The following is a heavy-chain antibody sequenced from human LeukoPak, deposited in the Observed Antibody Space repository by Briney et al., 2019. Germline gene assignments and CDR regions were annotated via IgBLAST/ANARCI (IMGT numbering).Heavy chain of an antibody. J-gene: IGHJ4*02. Sequence: ALVKVSCKASGYTFTSYYMHWVRQAPGQGLEWMGIINPSGGSTSYAQKFQGRVTMTRDTSTSTVYMELSSLRSEDTAVYYCAREVYYDSSGPPNGAFDYWGQGTLVTISS. CDR2: INPSGGST. V-gene: IGHV1-46*01. D-gene: IGHD3-22*01. CDR3: AREVYYDSSGPPNGAFDY. CDR1: GYTFTSYY.